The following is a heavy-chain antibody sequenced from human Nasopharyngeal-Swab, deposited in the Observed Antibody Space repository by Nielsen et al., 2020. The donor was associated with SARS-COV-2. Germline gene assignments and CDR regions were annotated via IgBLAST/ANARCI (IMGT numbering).Heavy chain of an antibody. CDR2: IKQGGGEQ. CDR3: ARDGLWGRDY. D-gene: IGHD7-27*01. J-gene: IGHJ4*02. V-gene: IGHV3-7*04. CDR1: GFPFSNYY. Sequence: GGSLRLSCAASGFPFSNYYMTWVRQPPGKGLEWVANIKQGGGEQFYVDSVKGRFTISRDNAKNSLYLQMNSLRAEDTAVYYCARDGLWGRDYWGQGTLVTVSS.